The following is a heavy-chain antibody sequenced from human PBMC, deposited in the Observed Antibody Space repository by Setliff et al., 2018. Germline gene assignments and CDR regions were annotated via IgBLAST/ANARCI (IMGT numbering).Heavy chain of an antibody. V-gene: IGHV1-46*01. Sequence: GASVKVSCKASGYTFSDYLIHWVRQAPGLRPERIGRVDCNSGSVHYAQNFQSRVSVTRDPSTTTAFMELSSLRSDDTAIYYCAREIRNMCYFDSWGRGTLVTVSS. CDR3: AREIRNMCYFDS. CDR1: GYTFSDYL. CDR2: VDCNSGSV. J-gene: IGHJ4*01. D-gene: IGHD3-10*01.